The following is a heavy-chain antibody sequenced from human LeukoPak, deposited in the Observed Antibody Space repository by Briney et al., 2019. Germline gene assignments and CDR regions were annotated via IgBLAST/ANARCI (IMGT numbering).Heavy chain of an antibody. CDR2: IYTSGST. CDR3: ARQAKLRYFDWLYRGGYYYYYMDV. CDR1: GVSISSYY. J-gene: IGHJ6*03. Sequence: SETLSLTCTVSGVSISSYYWSWIRQPAGKGLEWIGRIYTSGSTNYNPSLKSRVTMSVDTSKNQFSLKLSSVTAADTAVYYCARQAKLRYFDWLYRGGYYYYYMDVWGKGTTVTISS. D-gene: IGHD3-9*01. V-gene: IGHV4-4*07.